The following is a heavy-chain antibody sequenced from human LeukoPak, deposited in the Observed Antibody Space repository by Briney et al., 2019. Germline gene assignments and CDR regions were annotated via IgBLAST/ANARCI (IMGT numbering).Heavy chain of an antibody. CDR2: IHHSGAT. V-gene: IGHV4-34*01. Sequence: SESLSLTCAVYGGSFSGYYWSWIRQPPGKGLEWIGEIHHSGATNYNPSLESRVTISVDTSKIQFSLKLSSVTAADTAVYYCARVPTGYRYFDLWGRGTLVTVSS. J-gene: IGHJ2*01. D-gene: IGHD2-8*02. CDR1: GGSFSGYY. CDR3: ARVPTGYRYFDL.